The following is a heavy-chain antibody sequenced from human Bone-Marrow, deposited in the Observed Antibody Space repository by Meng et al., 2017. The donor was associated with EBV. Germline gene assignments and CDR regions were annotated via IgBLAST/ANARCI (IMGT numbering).Heavy chain of an antibody. CDR3: ANTNTRTTVTINWFDP. D-gene: IGHD4-17*01. J-gene: IGHJ5*02. CDR2: IIPIFGTA. V-gene: IGHV1-69*01. CDR1: GGTFSSYA. Sequence: QVQLVQSGAEVKKPGSSVKVSCKASGGTFSSYAISWVRQAPGQGLEWMGGIIPIFGTANYAQKFQGRVTITADESTSTAYMELSSLRSEDTAVYYCANTNTRTTVTINWFDPWGQGTLVTVSS.